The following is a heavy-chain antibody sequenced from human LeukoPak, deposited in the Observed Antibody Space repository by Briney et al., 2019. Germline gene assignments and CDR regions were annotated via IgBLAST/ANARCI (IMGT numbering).Heavy chain of an antibody. CDR1: GFTVSSNY. Sequence: GGSLRLSCAASGFTVSSNYMSWVRQAPGKGLEWVSVIYSGGSTYYADSVKGRFTISRDNSKNTLYLQMNSLRAEDTAVYYCAKASLLWFGELYPNADYWGQGTLVTVSS. J-gene: IGHJ4*02. CDR3: AKASLLWFGELYPNADY. V-gene: IGHV3-66*02. CDR2: IYSGGST. D-gene: IGHD3-10*01.